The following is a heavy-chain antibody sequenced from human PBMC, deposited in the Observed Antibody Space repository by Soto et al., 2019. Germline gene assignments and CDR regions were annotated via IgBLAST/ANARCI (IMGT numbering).Heavy chain of an antibody. D-gene: IGHD3-10*01. Sequence: SETLSLTCTVSGGSISSGDYYWSWIRQPPGKGLEWIGYIYYSGSTYYNPPLKSRVTISVDTSKNQFSLKLSAVTTADTAVYYCATRPPGGPYRGVFDYWSQGTLVTVSS. CDR2: IYYSGST. J-gene: IGHJ4*02. CDR1: GGSISSGDYY. CDR3: ATRPPGGPYRGVFDY. V-gene: IGHV4-30-4*02.